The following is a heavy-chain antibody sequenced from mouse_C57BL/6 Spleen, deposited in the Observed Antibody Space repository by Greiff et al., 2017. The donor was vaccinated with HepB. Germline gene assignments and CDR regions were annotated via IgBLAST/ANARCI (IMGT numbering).Heavy chain of an antibody. CDR2: IDPETGGT. Sequence: VKLVESGAELVRPGASVTLSCKASGYTFTDYEMHWVKQTPVHGLEWIGAIDPETGGTAYNQKFKGKAILTADKSSSTAYMELRSLTSEDSAVYYCTREYYSNSRFAYWGQGTLVTVSA. CDR3: TREYYSNSRFAY. D-gene: IGHD2-5*01. V-gene: IGHV1-15*01. J-gene: IGHJ3*01. CDR1: GYTFTDYE.